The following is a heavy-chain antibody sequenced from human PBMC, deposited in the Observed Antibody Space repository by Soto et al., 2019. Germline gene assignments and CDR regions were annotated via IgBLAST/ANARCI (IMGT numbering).Heavy chain of an antibody. Sequence: PSETLSLTCTVSGGSISSYYWSWIRQPPGKGLEWIGYIYYSGSTNYNPSLKSRVTISVDTSKNQFSLKLSSVTAADTAVYYCARGGPAAAIDYWGQGTLVTVSS. V-gene: IGHV4-59*08. D-gene: IGHD2-2*01. CDR2: IYYSGST. CDR1: GGSISSYY. CDR3: ARGGPAAAIDY. J-gene: IGHJ4*02.